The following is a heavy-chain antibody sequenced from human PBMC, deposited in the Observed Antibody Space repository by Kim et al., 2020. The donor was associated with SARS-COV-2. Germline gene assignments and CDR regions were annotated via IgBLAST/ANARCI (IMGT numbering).Heavy chain of an antibody. J-gene: IGHJ4*02. Sequence: DGSEQYYVDSVKGRFTSSRDNAKNSLFLQMSSLRAEDTAIYYCATTGACSFWGQGALVTVSS. D-gene: IGHD7-27*01. CDR2: DGSEQ. V-gene: IGHV3-7*01. CDR3: ATTGACSF.